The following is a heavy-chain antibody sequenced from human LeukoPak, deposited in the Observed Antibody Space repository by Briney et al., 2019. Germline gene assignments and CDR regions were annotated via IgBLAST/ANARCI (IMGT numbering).Heavy chain of an antibody. V-gene: IGHV3-33*08. J-gene: IGHJ3*02. D-gene: IGHD3-16*01. CDR1: GFTFSSYG. CDR3: AKGDGAFDI. CDR2: IWYDGSNK. Sequence: GGSLRLSCAASGFTFSSYGMHLVRQAPGKGLEWVAVIWYDGSNKYYADSVKGRFTISRDNSKNTLYLQMNSLRAEDTAVYYCAKGDGAFDIWGQGTMVTVSS.